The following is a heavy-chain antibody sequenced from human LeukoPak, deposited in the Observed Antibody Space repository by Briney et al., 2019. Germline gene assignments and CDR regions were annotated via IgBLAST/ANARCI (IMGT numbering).Heavy chain of an antibody. CDR3: AKADRVHIVVVPAAPDY. Sequence: GGSLRLSCAASGFTFSSYAMHWVRQAPGKGLEWVAVISYDGSNKYYAGSVKGRFTISRDNSKNTLYLQMNSLRAEDTAVYYCAKADRVHIVVVPAAPDYWGQGTLVTVSS. J-gene: IGHJ4*02. CDR2: ISYDGSNK. CDR1: GFTFSSYA. V-gene: IGHV3-30-3*01. D-gene: IGHD2-2*01.